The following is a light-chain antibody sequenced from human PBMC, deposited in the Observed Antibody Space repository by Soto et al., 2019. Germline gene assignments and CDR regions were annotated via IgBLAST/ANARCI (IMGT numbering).Light chain of an antibody. Sequence: QSALTQPPSASGSPGQSVTLSCTGTSIGVDIYNYVSWYQQHPGKAPKLIIFEVTQRPSGVPHRFSGSKSGNTASLTVSGLQPEDEADYFCTSYAGINTVLFGGGTKLIVL. CDR2: EVT. CDR3: TSYAGINTVL. J-gene: IGLJ2*01. CDR1: SIGVDIYNY. V-gene: IGLV2-8*01.